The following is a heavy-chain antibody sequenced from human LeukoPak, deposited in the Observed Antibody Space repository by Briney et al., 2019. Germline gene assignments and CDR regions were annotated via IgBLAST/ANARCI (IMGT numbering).Heavy chain of an antibody. V-gene: IGHV4-34*01. J-gene: IGHJ4*02. CDR3: ARPLRGYSYGYYY. D-gene: IGHD5-18*01. CDR1: GGSFSGYY. Sequence: PSETLSLTCAVYGGSFSGYYWSWIRQPPGKGLEWIGEINHSGSTNYNPSLKSRVTISVDTPKNQFSLKLSSVTAADTAVYYCARPLRGYSYGYYYWGQGTLVTVSS. CDR2: INHSGST.